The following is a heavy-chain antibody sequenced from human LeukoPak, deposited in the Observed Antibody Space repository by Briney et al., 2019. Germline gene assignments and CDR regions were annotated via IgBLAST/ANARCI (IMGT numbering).Heavy chain of an antibody. CDR1: GFTFSFHG. Sequence: GGSLRLSCAASGFTFSFHGMSWVRQAPGKGLVWVSRINSDGSYTNYADSVKGRFTISRDNAKNTLFLQMNSLRAEDTAVYYCAREKTYYYDSSGYPALDYWGQGTLVTVSS. J-gene: IGHJ4*02. CDR2: INSDGSYT. CDR3: AREKTYYYDSSGYPALDY. V-gene: IGHV3-74*01. D-gene: IGHD3-22*01.